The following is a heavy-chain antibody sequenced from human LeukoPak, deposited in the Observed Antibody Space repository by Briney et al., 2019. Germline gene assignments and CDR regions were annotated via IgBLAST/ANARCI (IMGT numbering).Heavy chain of an antibody. Sequence: PGGSLRLSCAASGFTFSSYWMSWVRQAPGKGLEWVANIKQDGSEKYYVDSVKGRFTISRDNSKNTLYLQMNSLRAEDTAVYYCAKDPRNIAVAGTFDYWGQGTLVTVSS. CDR3: AKDPRNIAVAGTFDY. CDR2: IKQDGSEK. V-gene: IGHV3-7*03. J-gene: IGHJ4*02. CDR1: GFTFSSYW. D-gene: IGHD6-19*01.